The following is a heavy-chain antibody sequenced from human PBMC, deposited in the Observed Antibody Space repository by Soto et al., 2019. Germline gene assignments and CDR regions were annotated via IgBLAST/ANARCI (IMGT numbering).Heavy chain of an antibody. CDR2: IYSGGST. CDR1: GSTFIGNA. D-gene: IGHD3-22*01. J-gene: IGHJ3*01. CDR3: ATRPLLPGAP. V-gene: IGHV3-53*01. Sequence: EVQLVESGGGLIQPGGSRGFSVAAFGSTFIGNAWNWVRQAPGKGLEWVSLIYSGGSTYYADSVKGRFTISRDNSKNTLYLQMSSLRAEDTAVYYCATRPLLPGAPWGQGTMVTVSS.